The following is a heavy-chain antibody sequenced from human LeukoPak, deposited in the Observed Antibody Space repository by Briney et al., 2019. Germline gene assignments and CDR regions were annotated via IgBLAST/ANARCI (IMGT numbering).Heavy chain of an antibody. D-gene: IGHD5-12*01. CDR2: ISGSGGST. CDR3: AKDSGYDNYFDY. J-gene: IGHJ4*02. Sequence: GGSLRLSCAASGFTFSSYAMSWVRQAPGKGLEWVSAISGSGGSTYYADSVKGRFTISRDNSKNTLYLQMNSLRAEDTAAYYCAKDSGYDNYFDYWGQGTLVTVSS. V-gene: IGHV3-23*01. CDR1: GFTFSSYA.